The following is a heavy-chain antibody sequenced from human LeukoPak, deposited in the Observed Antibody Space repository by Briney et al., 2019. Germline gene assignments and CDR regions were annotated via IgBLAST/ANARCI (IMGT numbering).Heavy chain of an antibody. CDR3: AKRFYGSGSFYGD. CDR1: GFTFSSYA. D-gene: IGHD3-10*01. J-gene: IGHJ4*02. Sequence: SGGSLRLSCAASGFTFSSYAMSWVRQAPGEGLEWVSAISHTGSDTYYADSVKDRFSISRDNSKNTLYLQMNSLRAEDTALYYCAKRFYGSGSFYGDWGRGTLVTVSS. V-gene: IGHV3-23*01. CDR2: ISHTGSDT.